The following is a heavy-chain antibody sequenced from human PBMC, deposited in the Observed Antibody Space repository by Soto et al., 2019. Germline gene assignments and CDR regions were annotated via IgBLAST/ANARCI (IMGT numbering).Heavy chain of an antibody. D-gene: IGHD6-19*01. CDR1: GGSISSYY. CDR2: IYYSGST. CDR3: AIVTTYSSGWYDSVFDY. Sequence: WETLSLTCTVAGGSISSYYCSWIRQPPGKGLEWIGYIYYSGSTNYNPSLKSRVTISVDTSKNQFSLKLSSVTAADTAVYYCAIVTTYSSGWYDSVFDYWGQGTLVTVS. J-gene: IGHJ4*02. V-gene: IGHV4-59*01.